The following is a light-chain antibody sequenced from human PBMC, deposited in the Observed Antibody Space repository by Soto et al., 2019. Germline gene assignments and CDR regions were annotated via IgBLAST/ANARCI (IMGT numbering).Light chain of an antibody. J-gene: IGKJ1*01. V-gene: IGKV1-5*03. CDR1: QSISAW. CDR3: QQYNDYSWT. CDR2: KAS. Sequence: DIQMTQSPSTLSASVGDRVSINCRASQSISAWLAWYQQKPGKAPRLLIYKASTLEIGVPSRFSGSGSGTEFTLTINSLQPDDVATYYCQQYNDYSWTFGQGTKVEIK.